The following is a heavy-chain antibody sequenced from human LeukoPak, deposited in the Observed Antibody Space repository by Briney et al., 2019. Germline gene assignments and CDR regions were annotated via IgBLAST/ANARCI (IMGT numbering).Heavy chain of an antibody. CDR1: GFTFSDHY. CDR3: ARCITMVRGVIFCYYFDY. CDR2: ISSSGSTI. Sequence: PGGSLRLSCAASGFTFSDHYMSWIRQAPGKGLEWVSYISSSGSTIYYADSVKGRFTISRDNAKNSLYLQMNSLRAEDTAVYYCARCITMVRGVIFCYYFDYWGQGTLVTVSS. V-gene: IGHV3-11*04. J-gene: IGHJ4*02. D-gene: IGHD3-10*01.